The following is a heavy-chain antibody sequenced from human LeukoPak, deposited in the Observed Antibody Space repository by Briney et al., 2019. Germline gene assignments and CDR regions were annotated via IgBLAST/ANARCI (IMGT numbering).Heavy chain of an antibody. CDR1: GFTFNSYE. Sequence: GGSLRLSCAASGFTFNSYEMNWVRQAPGKGLEWVSVISSSGGSTYYADSVKGRFIISRDNSKNTLYLQMNSLRAEDTAVYYCTKAGIAVPATPDYWGQGTLVTVSS. J-gene: IGHJ4*02. D-gene: IGHD6-19*01. V-gene: IGHV3-23*01. CDR2: ISSSGGST. CDR3: TKAGIAVPATPDY.